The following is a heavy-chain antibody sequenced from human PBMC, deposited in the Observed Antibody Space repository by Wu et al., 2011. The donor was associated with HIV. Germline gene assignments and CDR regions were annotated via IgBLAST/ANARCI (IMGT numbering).Heavy chain of an antibody. CDR1: GGTSAAML. CDR3: ARDKEVRDGDSWSYYYYYMDV. Sequence: QVQLVQSGAEVKKPGSSVKVSCKASGGTSAAMLSAGCDRPLDKGLSGWEGSSLCLVQQTTHRDSQDRVTITADTSTSTAYMEMSKLTSDDTAVYYCARDKEVRDGDSWSYYYYYMDVWGKGTTVTVSS. CDR2: SSLCLVQ. D-gene: IGHD3-10*01. J-gene: IGHJ6*03. V-gene: IGHV1-69*06.